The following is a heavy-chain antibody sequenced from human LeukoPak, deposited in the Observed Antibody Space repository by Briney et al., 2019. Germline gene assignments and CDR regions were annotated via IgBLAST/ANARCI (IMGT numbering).Heavy chain of an antibody. J-gene: IGHJ4*02. V-gene: IGHV4-61*10. Sequence: SQTLSLTCTVSGGSISSGSYYWSWIRQPAGKGLEWIGYIYYSGSTNYNPSLKSRVTISVDTSKNQFSLKLSSVTAADTAVYYCAREHCSSTSCGGSDYWGQGTLVTVSS. D-gene: IGHD2-2*01. CDR2: IYYSGST. CDR3: AREHCSSTSCGGSDY. CDR1: GGSISSGSYY.